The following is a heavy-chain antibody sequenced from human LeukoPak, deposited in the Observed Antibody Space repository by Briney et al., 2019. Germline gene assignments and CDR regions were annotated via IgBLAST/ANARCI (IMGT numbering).Heavy chain of an antibody. CDR3: ARGVSVAATRPFDY. CDR1: GGSISSSSYY. CDR2: IYYSGST. J-gene: IGHJ4*02. Sequence: KASETLSLTGTVSGGSISSSSYYWGWIRQPPGKGLEWIGSIYYSGSTYYNPSLKSRVTISVDTSKNQFSLKLSSVTAADTAVYYCARGVSVAATRPFDYWGQGTLVTVSS. D-gene: IGHD6-19*01. V-gene: IGHV4-39*01.